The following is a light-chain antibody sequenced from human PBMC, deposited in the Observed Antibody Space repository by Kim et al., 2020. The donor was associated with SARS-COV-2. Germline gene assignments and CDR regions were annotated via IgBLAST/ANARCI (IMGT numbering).Light chain of an antibody. CDR2: EGS. CDR1: SSDVGSYNL. V-gene: IGLV2-23*01. J-gene: IGLJ3*02. Sequence: QYALTQPASVSGSPGQSITISCTGTSSDVGSYNLVSWYQQHPGKAPKLMIYEGSKRPSGVSNRFSGSKSGNMASLTISGLQAEDEADYYCCSYAGSSSWVFGGGTKLTVL. CDR3: CSYAGSSSWV.